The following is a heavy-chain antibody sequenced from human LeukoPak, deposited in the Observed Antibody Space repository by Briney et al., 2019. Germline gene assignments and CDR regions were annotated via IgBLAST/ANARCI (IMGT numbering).Heavy chain of an antibody. CDR2: ISSSSSYI. V-gene: IGHV3-21*01. CDR1: GFTFSSYS. D-gene: IGHD2-2*01. Sequence: GGSLRLSCVASGFTFSSYSMNWVRQAPGKGLEWVSSISSSSSYIYYADSVKGRFTNARDNAKSSLYLKMNSLRAEDTGVYYCARYPPKGYCSSIRCPSFDIWGQGTMVTVSS. J-gene: IGHJ3*02. CDR3: ARYPPKGYCSSIRCPSFDI.